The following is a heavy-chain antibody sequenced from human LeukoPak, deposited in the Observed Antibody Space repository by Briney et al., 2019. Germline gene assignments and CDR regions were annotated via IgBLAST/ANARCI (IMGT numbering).Heavy chain of an antibody. Sequence: WYIYYSGSTNYTPSLKSRVTISVDTSKNQFSLKLSSVTAADTAVYYCARNKQLVGATGFDYWGQGTLVTVSS. V-gene: IGHV4-59*12. CDR3: ARNKQLVGATGFDY. D-gene: IGHD1-26*01. J-gene: IGHJ4*02. CDR2: IYYSGST.